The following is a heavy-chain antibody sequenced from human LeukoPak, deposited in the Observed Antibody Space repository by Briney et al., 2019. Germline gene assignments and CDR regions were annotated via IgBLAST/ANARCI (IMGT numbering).Heavy chain of an antibody. V-gene: IGHV1-2*02. CDR2: INPNSGGT. CDR1: GYTFTGYY. Sequence: ASVKVSCKASGYTFTGYYMHWVRQAPGQGLEWMGWINPNSGGTNYAQKFQGRVTMTRDTSISTAYMELSRPRSDDTAVYYCATNILVRDIINWFDPWGQGTLVTVSS. CDR3: ATNILVRDIINWFDP. D-gene: IGHD3-10*01. J-gene: IGHJ5*02.